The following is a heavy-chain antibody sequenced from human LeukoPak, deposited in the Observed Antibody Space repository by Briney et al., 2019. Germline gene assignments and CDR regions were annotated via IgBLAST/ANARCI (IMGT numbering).Heavy chain of an antibody. Sequence: GGSLRLSCAASGFTFGSYSMHWVRKPPAKRLEWVAVISYDGRNTYYAKSVKGRFTISRDDSKNTLYLQMNSLRADDTAVYYCARNSVTTGYYFDYLGQGTLVTVSS. CDR1: GFTFGSYS. J-gene: IGHJ4*02. V-gene: IGHV3-30*04. CDR3: ARNSVTTGYYFDY. CDR2: ISYDGRNT. D-gene: IGHD4-17*01.